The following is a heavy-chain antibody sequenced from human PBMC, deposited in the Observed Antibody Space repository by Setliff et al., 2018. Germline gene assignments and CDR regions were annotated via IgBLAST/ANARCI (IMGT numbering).Heavy chain of an antibody. V-gene: IGHV3-23*01. Sequence: LRLSCAASGFTFSNYAMSWVRRAPGKGLAWVSGITGGGGSTYYADPVKGRFTISRDNSKNTLYLQMNSLRAEDTAVYYCAERGLTVNAFDIWGQGTMVTVSS. CDR1: GFTFSNYA. CDR3: AERGLTVNAFDI. J-gene: IGHJ3*02. D-gene: IGHD2-21*01. CDR2: ITGGGGST.